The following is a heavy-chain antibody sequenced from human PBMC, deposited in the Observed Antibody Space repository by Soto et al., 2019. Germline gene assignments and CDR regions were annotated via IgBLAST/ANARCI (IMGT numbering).Heavy chain of an antibody. Sequence: PSETLSLTCAVYGGSFSGYYWSGIRQTPGKGLEWIGEINHSGSTNYNPSLKSRVTISVDTSKNLFSLKLSSVAAADTAVYYCTTGFCTSNSCHYYYDYWGEGIPVTVSS. CDR1: GGSFSGYY. CDR2: INHSGST. J-gene: IGHJ4*02. V-gene: IGHV4-34*01. CDR3: TTGFCTSNSCHYYYDY. D-gene: IGHD2-2*01.